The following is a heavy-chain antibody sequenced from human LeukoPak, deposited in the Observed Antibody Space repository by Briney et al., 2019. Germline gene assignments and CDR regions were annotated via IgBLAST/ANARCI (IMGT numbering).Heavy chain of an antibody. V-gene: IGHV3-21*01. D-gene: IGHD6-19*01. J-gene: IGHJ5*02. CDR3: ARGGSGWPPGWFDP. CDR1: GFTFSSYN. Sequence: PGGSLRLSCAASGFTFSSYNMNWVRQAPGKGLEWVSSISSSSSYIYYADSVKGRFTISRDNAKNSLYLQMNSLRAEDTAVYYCARGGSGWPPGWFDPWGQGTLVTVSS. CDR2: ISSSSSYI.